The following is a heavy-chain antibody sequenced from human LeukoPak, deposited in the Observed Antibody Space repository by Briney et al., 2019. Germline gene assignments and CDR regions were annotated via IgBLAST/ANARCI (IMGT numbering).Heavy chain of an antibody. CDR1: GGSISSSSYY. J-gene: IGHJ5*02. D-gene: IGHD5-18*01. V-gene: IGHV4-39*07. CDR2: IYYSGST. CDR3: ARTPVTMVTRGWFDP. Sequence: SETLSLTCTVSGGSISSSSYYCGWVRQPPGTGLEWIGSIYYSGSTYYNPSLKSRVTISVDTSKNQFSLKLSSVTAADTAVYYCARTPVTMVTRGWFDPWGQGTLVTVSS.